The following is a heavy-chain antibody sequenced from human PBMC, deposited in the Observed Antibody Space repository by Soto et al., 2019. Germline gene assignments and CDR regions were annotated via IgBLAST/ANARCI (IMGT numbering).Heavy chain of an antibody. CDR1: GYTFTSYG. CDR2: ISAYNGNT. V-gene: IGHV1-18*01. CDR3: ARDRWGAYSSSLIIGFAGY. Sequence: ASVKVSCKASGYTFTSYGISWVRQAPGQGLEWMGWISAYNGNTNYAQKLQGRVTMTTDTSTSTAYMELRSLRSDDTAVYYCARDRWGAYSSSLIIGFAGYWGQGTLVTVSS. J-gene: IGHJ4*02. D-gene: IGHD6-13*01.